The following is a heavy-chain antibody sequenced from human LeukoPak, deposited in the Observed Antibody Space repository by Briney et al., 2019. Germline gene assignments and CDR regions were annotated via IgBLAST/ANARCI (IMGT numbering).Heavy chain of an antibody. CDR1: GFPFSSYA. CDR2: ISGSGSST. D-gene: IGHD3-10*01. Sequence: GALLLSCAASGFPFSSYAMTWVRTAPGRGLEGVSDISGSGSSTYNAASGKGRFTISRNNSKSTLYIQMNSLRAEDTAVYYCARAKPKNMVRGLIMRRESRYYFDYWGQGTLVTVSS. J-gene: IGHJ4*02. CDR3: ARAKPKNMVRGLIMRRESRYYFDY. V-gene: IGHV3-23*01.